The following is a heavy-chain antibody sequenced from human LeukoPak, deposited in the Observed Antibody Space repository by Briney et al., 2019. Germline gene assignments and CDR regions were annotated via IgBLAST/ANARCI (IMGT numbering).Heavy chain of an antibody. D-gene: IGHD3-9*01. Sequence: PSETLSLTCTVSGGSISSYYWSWIRQPPGKGLEWIGYIYYSGSTNYNPSLKNRVTISVDTSKNQFSLKLSSVTAADTAVYYCAREQRYFDSLVDYWGQGTLVTVSS. CDR1: GGSISSYY. V-gene: IGHV4-59*01. CDR3: AREQRYFDSLVDY. CDR2: IYYSGST. J-gene: IGHJ4*02.